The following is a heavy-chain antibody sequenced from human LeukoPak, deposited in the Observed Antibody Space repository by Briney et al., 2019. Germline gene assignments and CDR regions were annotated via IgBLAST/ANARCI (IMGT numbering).Heavy chain of an antibody. CDR1: GFTFATYA. Sequence: GGSLRLSCAPAGFTFATYAMTWVRPTPGKGLEWVSVSSGGGDSKDYADYMKGRFTISRDNSKNTLYLQMNSLRAEDTALYYCAKLGCTGTICYANYWGQGTLVTVSS. CDR3: AKLGCTGTICYANY. CDR2: SSGGGDSK. J-gene: IGHJ4*02. V-gene: IGHV3-23*01. D-gene: IGHD2-2*01.